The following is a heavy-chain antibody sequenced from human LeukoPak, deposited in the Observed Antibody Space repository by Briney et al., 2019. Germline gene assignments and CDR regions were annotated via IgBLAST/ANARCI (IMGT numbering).Heavy chain of an antibody. V-gene: IGHV3-13*01. Sequence: GGSLRLSCAASGFTFSSYDMHWVRQATGKGLEWVSAIGTAGDTYYPGSVKGRFTISRENAKNSLYLQMNSLRAGDTAVYYCARVGLREENDYWGQGTLVTVSS. CDR3: ARVGLREENDY. CDR1: GFTFSSYD. J-gene: IGHJ4*02. CDR2: IGTAGDT. D-gene: IGHD1-26*01.